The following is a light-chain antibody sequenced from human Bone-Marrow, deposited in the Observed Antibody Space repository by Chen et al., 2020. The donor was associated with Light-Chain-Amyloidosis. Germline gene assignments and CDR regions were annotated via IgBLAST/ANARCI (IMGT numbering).Light chain of an antibody. CDR3: QSADSSGTYEVI. V-gene: IGLV3-25*03. CDR2: RDT. J-gene: IGLJ2*01. CDR1: GLPTKY. Sequence: SYELTQPPSVSVSPGQTARNTCSGDGLPTKYAYWYQQKKGQAPVLVIHRDTERPSGISERCSGSSSGTTATLTISGVQAEDEADYHCQSADSSGTYEVIFGGGTKLTVL.